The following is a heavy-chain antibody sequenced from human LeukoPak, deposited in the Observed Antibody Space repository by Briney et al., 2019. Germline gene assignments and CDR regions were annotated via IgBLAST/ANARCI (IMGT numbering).Heavy chain of an antibody. J-gene: IGHJ4*02. CDR1: GGSISSFH. Sequence: SETLSLTCTVSGGSISSFHWSWIRQPPGKGLEWIGYISYSGDTKYNPSLKSRVTISEDTSKNQFSLKLSSVTAADTAVYYCARVYGSGTYYLYFDYWGQGTLVT. CDR3: ARVYGSGTYYLYFDY. CDR2: ISYSGDT. D-gene: IGHD3-10*01. V-gene: IGHV4-59*01.